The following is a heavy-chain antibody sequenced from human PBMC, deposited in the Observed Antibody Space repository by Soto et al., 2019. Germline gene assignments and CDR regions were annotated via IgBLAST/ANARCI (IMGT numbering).Heavy chain of an antibody. CDR1: GFTFSSYW. Sequence: EVQLVESGGGLVQPGGSLRLSCAASGFTFSSYWMSWVRQAPGKGLEWVDNIKQDGSEKYYVDSVKGRFTISRDNAKNSRNLQMTSLRAEDTAMYYCARVTDYYESSGYFDYWGQGTLVTVSS. CDR3: ARVTDYYESSGYFDY. D-gene: IGHD3-22*01. CDR2: IKQDGSEK. J-gene: IGHJ4*02. V-gene: IGHV3-7*01.